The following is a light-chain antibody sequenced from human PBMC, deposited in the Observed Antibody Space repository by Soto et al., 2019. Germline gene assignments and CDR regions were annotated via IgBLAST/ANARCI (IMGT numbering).Light chain of an antibody. Sequence: QSALTQPDSVSGSPGQSITISCTGTSSDIGAYNFVSWYQQHPGKAPKLLLYDVNIRPSGVSNRFSGSKSGNTASLTISGLQAEDEADYYCASWPTSTTMTFGGGTKLTVI. CDR1: SSDIGAYNF. J-gene: IGLJ2*01. V-gene: IGLV2-14*03. CDR2: DVN. CDR3: ASWPTSTTMT.